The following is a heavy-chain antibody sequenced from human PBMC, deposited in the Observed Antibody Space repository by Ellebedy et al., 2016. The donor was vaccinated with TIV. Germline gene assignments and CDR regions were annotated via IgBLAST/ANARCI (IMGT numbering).Heavy chain of an antibody. V-gene: IGHV3-53*01. D-gene: IGHD3-22*01. J-gene: IGHJ4*02. CDR1: GFTVSSNY. Sequence: GGSLRLSXAASGFTVSSNYMSWVRQAPGKGLEWVSVIYSGGSTYYADSVKGRFTISRDNSKNTLYLQMNSLRAEDTAVYYCARVFTHYYDSSGYYYDYWGQGTLVTVSS. CDR2: IYSGGST. CDR3: ARVFTHYYDSSGYYYDY.